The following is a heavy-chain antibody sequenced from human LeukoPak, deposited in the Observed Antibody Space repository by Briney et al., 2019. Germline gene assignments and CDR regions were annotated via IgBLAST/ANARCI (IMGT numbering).Heavy chain of an antibody. CDR2: ISGSGGRT. J-gene: IGHJ4*02. D-gene: IGHD6-19*01. V-gene: IGHV3-23*01. CDR1: GFTFSNYA. Sequence: GGSLRLSCAASGFTFSNYAMSWVRQAPGKGLEWVSSISGSGGRTYYADSVKGRFTISGDSSKNTVNLQMSSLRDDDTAVYYCARERSGWYFDYWGQGTLVTVSS. CDR3: ARERSGWYFDY.